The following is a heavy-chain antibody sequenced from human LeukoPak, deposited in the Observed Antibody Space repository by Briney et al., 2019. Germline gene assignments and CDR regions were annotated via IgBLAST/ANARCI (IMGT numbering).Heavy chain of an antibody. V-gene: IGHV1-69*04. CDR2: IIPILGIA. CDR1: GGTFSSYA. D-gene: IGHD3-10*01. J-gene: IGHJ4*02. Sequence: GASGKVSCKASGGTFSSYAISWVRQAPGQGLEWMGRIIPILGIANYAQKFQGRVTITADKSTSTAYMELSSLRSEDTAVYYCARIGPQYYGSGSYYNYYFDYWGQGTLVTVSS. CDR3: ARIGPQYYGSGSYYNYYFDY.